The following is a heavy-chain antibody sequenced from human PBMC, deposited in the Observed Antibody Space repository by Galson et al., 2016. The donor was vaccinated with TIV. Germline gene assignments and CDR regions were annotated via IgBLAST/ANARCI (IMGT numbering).Heavy chain of an antibody. CDR1: GFTFSNYA. Sequence: SLRLSCAASGFTFSNYAMTWVRQAPGKGLEWVSGILGTGDTTYYADSVKGRFTISRDNSKNKLYLQINSLRDDDTALDYCAKGDITKVRGGSYDFWGQGTLVTVSS. CDR3: AKGDITKVRGGSYDF. V-gene: IGHV3-23*01. CDR2: ILGTGDTT. J-gene: IGHJ4*02. D-gene: IGHD3-10*01.